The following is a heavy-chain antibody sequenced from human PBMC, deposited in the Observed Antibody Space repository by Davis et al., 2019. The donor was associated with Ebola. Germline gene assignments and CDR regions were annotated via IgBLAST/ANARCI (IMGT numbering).Heavy chain of an antibody. CDR3: AASAGTVGKFDY. J-gene: IGHJ4*01. Sequence: AASVKVSCKASGYTFTSYAMHWVRQAPGQRLEWMGWINGGNGNTRYAQKFQGRVTITRDTSASTAYMELSSLRSEDTAVYYCAASAGTVGKFDYWGQGTLVTVSS. CDR2: INGGNGNT. V-gene: IGHV1-3*01. D-gene: IGHD1-14*01. CDR1: GYTFTSYA.